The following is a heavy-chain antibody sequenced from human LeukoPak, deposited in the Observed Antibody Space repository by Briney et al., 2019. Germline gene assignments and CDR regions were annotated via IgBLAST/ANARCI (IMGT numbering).Heavy chain of an antibody. CDR3: ARRAGIIFNGRKPPRFDP. Sequence: PSETLSLTCTVSGGSISSYYWSWIRQPPGKGLEWIGYIYYSGSTNYNPSLKSRVTISVDTSKNQFSLKLSSVTAADTAVYYCARRAGIIFNGRKPPRFDPWGQGTLVTVSS. D-gene: IGHD3-3*02. CDR1: GGSISSYY. J-gene: IGHJ5*02. CDR2: IYYSGST. V-gene: IGHV4-59*12.